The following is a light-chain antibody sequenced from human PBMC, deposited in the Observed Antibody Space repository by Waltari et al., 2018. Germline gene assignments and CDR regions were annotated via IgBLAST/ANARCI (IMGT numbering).Light chain of an antibody. V-gene: IGKV1-5*03. J-gene: IGKJ1*01. Sequence: DIQMTQSPSTLSASVGDSVTITCRASQSISSWLAWYQQKPGKAPKLLIYKASSLESVVPSRFSGSGSGTEFTLTISSLQPDDFATYYCQQYNSYSWTFGQGTKVEIK. CDR3: QQYNSYSWT. CDR1: QSISSW. CDR2: KAS.